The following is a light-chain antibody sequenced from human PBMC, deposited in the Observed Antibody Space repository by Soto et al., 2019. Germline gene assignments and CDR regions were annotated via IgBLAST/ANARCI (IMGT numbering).Light chain of an antibody. Sequence: ALTQPASVSGSPGQSITISCTGTSSDVGSYNLVSWYQHHSGKAPKLMVYEGSKRPSGVSNRFSGSKSGNTASLTISGLQAEDEADYYCCSYAGSSTYVFGTGTKVTVL. CDR3: CSYAGSSTYV. CDR2: EGS. V-gene: IGLV2-23*01. CDR1: SSDVGSYNL. J-gene: IGLJ1*01.